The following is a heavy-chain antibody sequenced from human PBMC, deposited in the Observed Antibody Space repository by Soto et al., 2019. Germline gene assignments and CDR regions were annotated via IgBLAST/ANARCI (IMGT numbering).Heavy chain of an antibody. J-gene: IGHJ4*02. Sequence: QVQLQQWGAGLLKPSETLSLTCAVYGGSFSGYYWSWIRQPPGKGLEWIGEINHSGSTKYNPSLKGRVTISVDTSRGQFSVKLSSVTAADTAVYSGASQRAVAGGFDYWGQGSLVTVSS. CDR1: GGSFSGYY. CDR2: INHSGST. D-gene: IGHD2-15*01. CDR3: ASQRAVAGGFDY. V-gene: IGHV4-34*01.